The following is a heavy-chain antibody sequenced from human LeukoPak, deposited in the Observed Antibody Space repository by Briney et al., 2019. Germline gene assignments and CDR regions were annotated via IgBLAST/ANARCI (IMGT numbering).Heavy chain of an antibody. CDR3: ASLLSST. Sequence: PSETLSLTCTVSGGSISTYYWSWIRQPPGKGLEWIGYIYYSGSTNYNPSLESRVTISVDTSKNQFSLKLSSVTAADTAVYYCASLLSSTWGQGTLVTVSS. CDR1: GGSISTYY. V-gene: IGHV4-59*01. J-gene: IGHJ5*02. D-gene: IGHD6-13*01. CDR2: IYYSGST.